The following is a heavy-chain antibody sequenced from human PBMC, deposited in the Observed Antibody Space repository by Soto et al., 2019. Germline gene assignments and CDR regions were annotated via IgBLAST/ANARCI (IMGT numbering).Heavy chain of an antibody. CDR3: ARGQADHVLRFLEWLPNTMYCYYYMDV. D-gene: IGHD3-3*01. J-gene: IGHJ6*03. CDR2: INHSGST. Sequence: QVQLQQWGAGLLKPSETLSLTCAVYGGSFSGYYWSWIRQPPGKGLEWIGEINHSGSTNYNPSLKSRVTISVDWSTTQFSLKLGSVTAADRAVYYCARGQADHVLRFLEWLPNTMYCYYYMDVWGKGTTVTVSS. CDR1: GGSFSGYY. V-gene: IGHV4-34*01.